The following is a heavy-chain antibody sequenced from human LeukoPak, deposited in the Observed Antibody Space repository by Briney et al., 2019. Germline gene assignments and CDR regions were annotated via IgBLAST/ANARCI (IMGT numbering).Heavy chain of an antibody. Sequence: GESLKISCKGSEYSLTSYWISWVRQMPGKGLEWMGRIDPSDSYTNYSPSFQGHVTISVDKSISTAFLQWSSLKASDTAMYYCARHLRGSGSYFDYWGQGTLVTVSS. V-gene: IGHV5-10-1*01. J-gene: IGHJ4*02. CDR1: EYSLTSYW. CDR3: ARHLRGSGSYFDY. CDR2: IDPSDSYT. D-gene: IGHD3-10*01.